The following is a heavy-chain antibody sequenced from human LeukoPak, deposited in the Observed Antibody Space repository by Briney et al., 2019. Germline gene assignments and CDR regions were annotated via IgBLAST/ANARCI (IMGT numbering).Heavy chain of an antibody. CDR2: ISSSGSTI. V-gene: IGHV3-11*01. CDR1: GFTFSDYY. J-gene: IGHJ4*02. Sequence: GGSLRLSCAASGFTFSDYYMSWISQAPGKGLEGVSYISSSGSTIYYADSVKGRFTISRDNAKNSLYLQMNSLRAEDTAVYYCARDLKFGYSYGYLDYWGQGTLVTVSS. CDR3: ARDLKFGYSYGYLDY. D-gene: IGHD5-18*01.